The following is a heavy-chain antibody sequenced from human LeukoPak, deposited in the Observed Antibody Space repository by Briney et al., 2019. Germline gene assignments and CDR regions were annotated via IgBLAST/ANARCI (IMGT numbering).Heavy chain of an antibody. CDR3: ASSLEFYYNVDY. Sequence: SETLSLTCAVSGYSISSGYYGGWIRQPPGKGLEWIGSIYHSGSTHYNPSLKSRVTISVDTSKNQFSLKLYSVTAADTAVYYCASSLEFYYNVDYWGQGTLVTVSS. CDR2: IYHSGST. V-gene: IGHV4-38-2*01. D-gene: IGHD3-10*01. CDR1: GYSISSGYY. J-gene: IGHJ4*02.